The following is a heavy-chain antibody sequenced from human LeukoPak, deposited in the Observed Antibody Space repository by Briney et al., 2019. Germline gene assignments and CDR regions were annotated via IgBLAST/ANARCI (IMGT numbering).Heavy chain of an antibody. V-gene: IGHV3-30-3*01. D-gene: IGHD6-19*01. CDR1: GFTFSSSA. CDR2: ISYDGSNK. Sequence: GGSLRLSCAASGFTFSSSAMHWVRQAPDKGLEWVAVISYDGSNKYYADSVKGRFTVSRDNSKNTLYLQMSSLRADDTAVYYCARDRDSSGWYEGFDYWGQGTLVTVSS. CDR3: ARDRDSSGWYEGFDY. J-gene: IGHJ4*02.